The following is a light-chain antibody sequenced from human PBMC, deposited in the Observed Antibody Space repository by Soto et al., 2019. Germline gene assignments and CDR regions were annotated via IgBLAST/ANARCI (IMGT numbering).Light chain of an antibody. CDR3: QQYNDYPLT. V-gene: IGKV1-5*03. CDR1: QSLNSE. Sequence: DIQMTQSPSTLSASVGDRVTLTCRASQSLNSELAWYQQKPGKAPNLLIYQASSLKGGEPSRFTGTGSGTEFTFTISSLQPGDSATYYCQQYNDYPLTFGGGTKVEIK. J-gene: IGKJ4*01. CDR2: QAS.